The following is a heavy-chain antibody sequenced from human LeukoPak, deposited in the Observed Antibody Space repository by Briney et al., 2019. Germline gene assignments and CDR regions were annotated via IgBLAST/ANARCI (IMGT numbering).Heavy chain of an antibody. J-gene: IGHJ4*02. Sequence: PGGSLRLSCAASGFTFSSYAMHWVRQAPGKGLEWVGVISYDGSNKYYADSVKGRFTISRDNSKNTLYLQMNSLRAEDTAVYYCATGPLLRYFDWLHYWGQGTLVTVSS. V-gene: IGHV3-30-3*01. D-gene: IGHD3-9*01. CDR2: ISYDGSNK. CDR1: GFTFSSYA. CDR3: ATGPLLRYFDWLHY.